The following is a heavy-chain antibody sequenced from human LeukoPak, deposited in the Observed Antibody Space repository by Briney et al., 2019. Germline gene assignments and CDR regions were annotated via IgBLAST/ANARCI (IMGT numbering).Heavy chain of an antibody. CDR2: ISGSGGST. J-gene: IGHJ4*02. CDR3: AKDRHYYGTGSNYFDY. D-gene: IGHD3-10*01. V-gene: IGHV3-23*01. CDR1: GFTFSSYA. Sequence: GGSLRLSCAASGFTFSSYAMSWVRQAPGKGLEWVSAISGSGGSTYYADSVKGRFTISRDISRNTLYLQMNSLRAEDTAVYYCAKDRHYYGTGSNYFDYWGQGTLVTVSS.